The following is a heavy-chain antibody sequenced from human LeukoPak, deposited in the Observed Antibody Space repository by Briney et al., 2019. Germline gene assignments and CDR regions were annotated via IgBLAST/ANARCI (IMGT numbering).Heavy chain of an antibody. J-gene: IGHJ5*02. V-gene: IGHV5-51*01. D-gene: IGHD1-26*01. Sequence: GESLKISCEASGHSFTNHWIGWVRQMPGKGLEWMGIINLGDSDTKYSPSFQGQVTISLDKSISTAYLQWRSLKASDTAMYYCARRRYSGSPNWFDPWGQGTLVTVSS. CDR3: ARRRYSGSPNWFDP. CDR1: GHSFTNHW. CDR2: INLGDSDT.